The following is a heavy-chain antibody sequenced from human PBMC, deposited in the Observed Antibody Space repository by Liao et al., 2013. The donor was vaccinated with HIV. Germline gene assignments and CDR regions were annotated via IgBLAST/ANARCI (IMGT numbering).Heavy chain of an antibody. CDR2: IYYSGST. V-gene: IGHV4-39*07. CDR1: GGSISSSSYY. Sequence: QLQLQESGPGLVKPSETLSLTCTVSGGSISSSSYYWGWIRQPPGKGLEWIGSIYYSGSTYYNPSLKSRVTISVDTSKNQFSLKLSSVTAADTAVYYCARGSSHYDFWSGYYVFDYWGQGTLVTVSS. CDR3: ARGSSHYDFWSGYYVFDY. J-gene: IGHJ4*02. D-gene: IGHD3-3*01.